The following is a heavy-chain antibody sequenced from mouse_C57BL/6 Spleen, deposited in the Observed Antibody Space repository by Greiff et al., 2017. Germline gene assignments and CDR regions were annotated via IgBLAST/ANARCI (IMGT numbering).Heavy chain of an antibody. CDR3: AIPYGSSPFYARDY. CDR1: GYTFTSYW. CDR2: LHPSDSDT. J-gene: IGHJ4*01. V-gene: IGHV1-74*01. Sequence: QVQLQQPGAELVKPGASVKVSCKASGYTFTSYWMHWVKQRPGQGLEWIGRLHPSDSDTNYNQKFKGKATLTVDKSSSTAYMQLSSLTSEDSAVYYCAIPYGSSPFYARDYWGQGTSVTVSS. D-gene: IGHD1-1*01.